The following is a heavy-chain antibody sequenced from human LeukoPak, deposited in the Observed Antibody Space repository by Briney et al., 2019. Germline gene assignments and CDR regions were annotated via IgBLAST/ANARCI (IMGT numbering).Heavy chain of an antibody. J-gene: IGHJ4*02. Sequence: SETLSLTCTVSGDSIINYYWSWIRQPPGKGLEWIGYIYTSGNTKYNTSLKSRVTISGDTSMNQFSLKRSSVTAADTAVYYCARQYSGAYTPFDYWGQGTLVAVSS. CDR2: IYTSGNT. V-gene: IGHV4-4*09. D-gene: IGHD1-26*01. CDR1: GDSIINYY. CDR3: ARQYSGAYTPFDY.